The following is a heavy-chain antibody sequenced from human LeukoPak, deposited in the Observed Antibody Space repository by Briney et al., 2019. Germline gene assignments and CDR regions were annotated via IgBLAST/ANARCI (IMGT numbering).Heavy chain of an antibody. V-gene: IGHV3-9*01. CDR3: AKDRGLWFGERYFDL. D-gene: IGHD3-10*01. CDR1: GFTFDGYA. J-gene: IGHJ2*01. Sequence: PGGSLRLSCAASGFTFDGYAMHWVRQAPGKGLEFVSGISWNSGSIGYAASVKGRFIISRDNAKNSLYLQMNSLRAEDTALYYCAKDRGLWFGERYFDLWGRGKLVTVSS. CDR2: ISWNSGSI.